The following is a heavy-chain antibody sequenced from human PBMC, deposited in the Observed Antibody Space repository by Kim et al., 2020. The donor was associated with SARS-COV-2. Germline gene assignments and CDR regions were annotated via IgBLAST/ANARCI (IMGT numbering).Heavy chain of an antibody. V-gene: IGHV4-38-2*02. CDR1: GYSISSGYY. J-gene: IGHJ4*02. D-gene: IGHD1-26*01. CDR2: IYHSGST. Sequence: SETLSLTCTVSGYSISSGYYWGWIRQPPGKGLEWIGSIYHSGSTYYNPSLKSRVTISVDTSKNQFSLKLSSVTAADTAVYYCARDPLDWIVGATPFDYWGQGTLVTVSS. CDR3: ARDPLDWIVGATPFDY.